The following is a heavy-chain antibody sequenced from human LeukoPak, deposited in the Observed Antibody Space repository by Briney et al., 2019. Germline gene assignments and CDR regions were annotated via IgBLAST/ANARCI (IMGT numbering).Heavy chain of an antibody. CDR2: MSGSGGST. Sequence: GGSLRLSCAASGFTFSSYAMSWVRQAPGKGLEGVSAMSGSGGSTYFADSVKGRFTISRDTSKTTLYLHMNSPTVEDTAKYFCARGFYSGGGMSVFDFWGQGAPVTVSS. J-gene: IGHJ4*02. CDR1: GFTFSSYA. D-gene: IGHD2-21*01. CDR3: ARGFYSGGGMSVFDF. V-gene: IGHV3-23*01.